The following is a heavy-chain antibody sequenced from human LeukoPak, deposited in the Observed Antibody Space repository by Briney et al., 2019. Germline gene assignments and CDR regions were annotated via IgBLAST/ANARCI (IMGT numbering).Heavy chain of an antibody. CDR2: IKQDGSEK. V-gene: IGHV3-7*01. J-gene: IGHJ4*02. CDR3: TREAAAGIDY. CDR1: GFTFSTYW. D-gene: IGHD6-13*01. Sequence: GGSLRLSCAAAGFTFSTYWMSWVRQAPGKGLEWVANIKQDGSEKYYLDSVKGRFTISRDNAKNSLYLQMNSLRAEDTAVYFCTREAAAGIDYWGQGTLVTVSS.